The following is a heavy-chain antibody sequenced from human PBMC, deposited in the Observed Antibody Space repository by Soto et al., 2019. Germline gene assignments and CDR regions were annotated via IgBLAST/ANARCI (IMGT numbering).Heavy chain of an antibody. V-gene: IGHV3-30-3*01. D-gene: IGHD1-1*01. CDR2: ISYDGSNK. CDR3: ARVGWNDDYYYYGMDV. Sequence: PGGSLRLSCAASGFTFSSYAMHWVRQAPGKGLEWVAVISYDGSNKYYADSVKGRFTISRDNSKNTLYLQMNSLRAEDTAVYYCARVGWNDDYYYYGMDVWGQGTTVTVSS. J-gene: IGHJ6*02. CDR1: GFTFSSYA.